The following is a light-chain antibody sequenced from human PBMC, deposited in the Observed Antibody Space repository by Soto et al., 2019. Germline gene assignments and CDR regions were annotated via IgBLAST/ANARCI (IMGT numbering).Light chain of an antibody. CDR1: ITDVGSSNY. V-gene: IGLV2-14*01. J-gene: IGLJ2*01. CDR2: DVR. Sequence: QSALTQPASVSGTPGQSITISCTGTITDVGSSNYVSWYQQHPGKAPKLMIYDVRNRPSGVSNRFSGSKSGNTASLTISGLQDEDEADYYCSSYTTTSTWVFGGGTKLTVL. CDR3: SSYTTTSTWV.